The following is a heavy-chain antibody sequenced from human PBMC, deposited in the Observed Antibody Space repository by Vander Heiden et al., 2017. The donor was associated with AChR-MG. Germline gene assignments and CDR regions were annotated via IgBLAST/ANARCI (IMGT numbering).Heavy chain of an antibody. CDR3: AKDLRYCSSTSCYTPRGVDY. V-gene: IGHV3-30*18. Sequence: QVQLVESGGGVVQPGRSLSLSCAASGFTFSSYGMHWVRQAPGKGLEWVAVISYDGSNKYYADSVKGRFTISRDNSKNTLYLQMNSLRAEDTAVYYCAKDLRYCSSTSCYTPRGVDYWGQGTLVTVSS. CDR1: GFTFSSYG. CDR2: ISYDGSNK. J-gene: IGHJ4*02. D-gene: IGHD2-2*02.